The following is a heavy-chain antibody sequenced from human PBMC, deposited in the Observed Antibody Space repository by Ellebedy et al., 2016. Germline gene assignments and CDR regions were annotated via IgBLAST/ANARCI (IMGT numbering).Heavy chain of an antibody. V-gene: IGHV3-33*06. CDR2: IWYDGSNK. CDR3: AKDTYGDYDAWGLYWYFDL. J-gene: IGHJ2*01. Sequence: GESLKISCAASGFTFSSYGMHWVRQAPGKGLEWVAVIWYDGSNKYYADSVKGRFTISRDNSKNTLYLQMNSLRAEDTAVYYCAKDTYGDYDAWGLYWYFDLWGRGTLVTVSS. D-gene: IGHD4-17*01. CDR1: GFTFSSYG.